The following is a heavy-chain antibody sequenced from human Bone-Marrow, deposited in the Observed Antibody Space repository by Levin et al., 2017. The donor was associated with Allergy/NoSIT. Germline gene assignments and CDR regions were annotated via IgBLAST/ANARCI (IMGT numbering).Heavy chain of an antibody. CDR3: ASFPFVVRSGAFAGVDV. J-gene: IGHJ6*02. D-gene: IGHD2-21*01. CDR1: GGSISNYSYY. Sequence: SQTLSLTCSVSGGSISNYSYYWGWIRQPPGKGLEWIGSIYQSGSTYDNPSLRSRATMSVDTSKNQFSLKLASMTAADTAVYYCASFPFVVRSGAFAGVDVWGQGTTVTVSS. CDR2: IYQSGST. V-gene: IGHV4-39*07.